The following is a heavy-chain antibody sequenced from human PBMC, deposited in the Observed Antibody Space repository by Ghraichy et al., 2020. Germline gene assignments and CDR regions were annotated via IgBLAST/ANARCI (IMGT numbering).Heavy chain of an antibody. Sequence: ASVKVSCKASGYTFTSYDINWVRQATGQGLEWMGWMNPNSGNTGYAQKFQGRVTMTRNTSISTAYMELSSLRSEDTAVYYCARSKTTVTRRWFDPWGQGTLVTVSS. V-gene: IGHV1-8*01. CDR1: GYTFTSYD. D-gene: IGHD4-17*01. CDR3: ARSKTTVTRRWFDP. J-gene: IGHJ5*02. CDR2: MNPNSGNT.